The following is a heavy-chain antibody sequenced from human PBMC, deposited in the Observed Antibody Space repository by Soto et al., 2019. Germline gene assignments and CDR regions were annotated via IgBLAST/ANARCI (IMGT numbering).Heavy chain of an antibody. V-gene: IGHV3-30-3*01. CDR1: EFTFNNYA. J-gene: IGHJ4*02. D-gene: IGHD3-16*01. Sequence: QVQLVESGGGVVQPGRSLRLSCAASEFTFNNYAMYWVRQAPGKGLEWMAVISDDGINTYYADSVKGRFTISRDNSKNTLYLQMNSLRPEDTAVYYCARGMITFGGYWGQGTLVTVSS. CDR2: ISDDGINT. CDR3: ARGMITFGGY.